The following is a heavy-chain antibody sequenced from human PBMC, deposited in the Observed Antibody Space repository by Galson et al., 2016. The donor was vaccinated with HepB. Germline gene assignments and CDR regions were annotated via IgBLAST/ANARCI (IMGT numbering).Heavy chain of an antibody. D-gene: IGHD2-15*01. V-gene: IGHV3-23*01. Sequence: SLRLSCAASGFTFTRYAMTRVRQAPGKGLAWVSSITSSGGTTYYTDSVKGRFTISRHNSPNTLLLQMNSLRAEDTAVYYCAKDGIMVAANPYHFHYWGQGTPVTVSS. J-gene: IGHJ4*02. CDR1: GFTFTRYA. CDR3: AKDGIMVAANPYHFHY. CDR2: ITSSGGTT.